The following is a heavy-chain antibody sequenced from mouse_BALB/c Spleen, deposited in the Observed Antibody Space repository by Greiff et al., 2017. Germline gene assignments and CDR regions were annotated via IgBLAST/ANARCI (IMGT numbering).Heavy chain of an antibody. V-gene: IGHV5-6*01. CDR3: ARHGYDYGGNAMDY. J-gene: IGHJ4*01. Sequence: EVQGVESGGDLVKPGGSLKLSCAASGFTFSSYGMSWVRQTPDKRLEWVATISSGGSYTYYPDSVKGRFTISRDNAKNTLYLQMSSLKSEDTAMYYCARHGYDYGGNAMDYWGKGTSVTVSS. CDR1: GFTFSSYG. CDR2: ISSGGSYT. D-gene: IGHD2-4*01.